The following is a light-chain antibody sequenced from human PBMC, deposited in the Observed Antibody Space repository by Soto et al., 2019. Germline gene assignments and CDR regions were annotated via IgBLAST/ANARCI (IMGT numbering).Light chain of an antibody. J-gene: IGKJ3*01. V-gene: IGKV1-5*03. CDR1: QSISSW. CDR3: QQSFT. CDR2: KAS. Sequence: DIQMTQSPSTLSASVGDRVTITCRASQSISSWLAWYQQKPGKAPKLLIYKASSLQSGVPSRFSGSGSGTGFTLTISSLQPDDFATYYCQQSFTFGPGTKVDIK.